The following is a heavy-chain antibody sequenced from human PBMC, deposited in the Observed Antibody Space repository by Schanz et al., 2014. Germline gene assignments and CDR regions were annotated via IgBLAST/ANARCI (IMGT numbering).Heavy chain of an antibody. D-gene: IGHD4-4*01. CDR2: MYINSGST. V-gene: IGHV3-53*01. J-gene: IGHJ3*01. Sequence: EVQLVESGGGLIQPGGSLRLSCAVSGFTVNTNYMSWVRQAPGKGLEWISSMYINSGSTQYTGSVKGRFIISRDSSKNALILQMNSLRAEDTAVYFCARDGGRDDYNLAFDVWGQGTLVTVSS. CDR1: GFTVNTNY. CDR3: ARDGGRDDYNLAFDV.